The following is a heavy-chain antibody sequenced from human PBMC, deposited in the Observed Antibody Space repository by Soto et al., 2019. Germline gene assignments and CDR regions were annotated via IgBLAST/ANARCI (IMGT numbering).Heavy chain of an antibody. J-gene: IGHJ4*02. CDR1: GYTFTSYN. D-gene: IGHD3-3*01. CDR2: SNPSAGST. V-gene: IGHV1-46*03. Sequence: QVQLVQSGAEVQKPGASVMVSCKAFGYTFTSYNMHWVRQAPGQGREGVGISNPSAGSTNYAQKFQGRVTLTRDTSTSSVYMELSRLSYEDTAVYSFAIVMIFTATDYWGQGTLVTVCS. CDR3: AIVMIFTATDY.